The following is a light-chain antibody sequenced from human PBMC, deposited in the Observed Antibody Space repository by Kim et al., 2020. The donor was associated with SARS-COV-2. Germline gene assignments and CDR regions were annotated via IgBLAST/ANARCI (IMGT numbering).Light chain of an antibody. Sequence: QSALTQPPSVSGSPGQSVTISCTGTSSDVGNYNRVSWYQQPPGTAPKLIVYEVNYRPSGVPDRFSGSKSGNTASLTISGLQAEDEADYYCSSYTSSSTLVFGGGTQLTVL. CDR2: EVN. V-gene: IGLV2-18*02. CDR1: SSDVGNYNR. J-gene: IGLJ3*02. CDR3: SSYTSSSTLV.